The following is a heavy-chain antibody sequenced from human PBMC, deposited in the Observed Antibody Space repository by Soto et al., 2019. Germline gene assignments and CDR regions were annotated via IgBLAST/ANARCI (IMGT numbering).Heavy chain of an antibody. V-gene: IGHV4-30-4*01. Sequence: ASETLSLTCTVSGGSMNSHDYYWSWIRQPPGKGLEWIGYIHNSGSTYYNLSLKSRLTISSDMSKNQFSLRLNSVTAADTALYFCERGEVRGPFDIWGQGTKVTVSS. D-gene: IGHD3-10*01. CDR1: GGSMNSHDYY. CDR2: IHNSGST. CDR3: ERGEVRGPFDI. J-gene: IGHJ3*02.